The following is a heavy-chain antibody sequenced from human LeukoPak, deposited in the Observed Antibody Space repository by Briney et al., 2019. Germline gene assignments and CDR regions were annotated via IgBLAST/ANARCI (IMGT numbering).Heavy chain of an antibody. CDR2: SSGGGGST. CDR3: AKPPIEGYEDFGGGYY. D-gene: IGHD3-3*01. CDR1: GFTFRNDD. V-gene: IGHV3-23*01. Sequence: PWGSLTLSCAASGFTFRNDDMSWVRQAPGEEREWVLGSSGGGGSTYYEHSVKGRFTISRDKFKNPLDLRMNSLNAADTAVYYCAKPPIEGYEDFGGGYY. J-gene: IGHJ6*01.